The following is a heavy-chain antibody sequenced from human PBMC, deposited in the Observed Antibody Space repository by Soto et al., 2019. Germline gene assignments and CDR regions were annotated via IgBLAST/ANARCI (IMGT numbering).Heavy chain of an antibody. V-gene: IGHV3-21*01. CDR1: GFPFSGYS. D-gene: IGHD3-9*01. Sequence: EVQLVESGGVLVKPGGSLRLSCAASGFPFSGYSMNWVRQAPGKGLEWVSGVTGSGSYIYYADSVKGRFTVSRDNAKNSLSLQMNSLRDEDTAVYYCASVEGRYISSVGVDVWGQGTTVTVAS. CDR3: ASVEGRYISSVGVDV. J-gene: IGHJ6*02. CDR2: VTGSGSYI.